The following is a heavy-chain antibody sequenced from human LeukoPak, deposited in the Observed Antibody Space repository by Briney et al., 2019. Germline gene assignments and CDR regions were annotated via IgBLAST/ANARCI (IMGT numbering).Heavy chain of an antibody. CDR1: GFTFSSSG. J-gene: IGHJ4*02. D-gene: IGHD3-22*01. CDR2: ISSSTNYI. V-gene: IGHV3-21*01. Sequence: PGGSLKLSCAASGFTFSSSGMHWVRQAPGKGLEWVSSISSSTNYIYYADSVKGRFTISRDNAKYSLYLQMNSLRAEDTAVYYCARAPVYDSSHDYWGQGTLVTVSS. CDR3: ARAPVYDSSHDY.